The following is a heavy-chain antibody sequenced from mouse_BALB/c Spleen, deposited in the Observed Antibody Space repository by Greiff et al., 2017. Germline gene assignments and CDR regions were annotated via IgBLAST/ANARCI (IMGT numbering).Heavy chain of an antibody. CDR2: IDTSDSYT. Sequence: QVQLQQPGAELVMPGASVKMSCKASGYTFTDYWLHWVKQRPGQGLEWIGAIDTSDSYTSYNQKFKGKATLTVDESSSTAYMQLSSLTSEESAVYYCARAYDDDYAMDYWGQGTSVTVSS. CDR3: ARAYDDDYAMDY. V-gene: IGHV1-69*01. J-gene: IGHJ4*01. CDR1: GYTFTDYW. D-gene: IGHD2-12*01.